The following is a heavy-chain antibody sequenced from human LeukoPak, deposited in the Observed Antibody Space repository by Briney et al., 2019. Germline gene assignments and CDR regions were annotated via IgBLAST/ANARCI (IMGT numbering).Heavy chain of an antibody. J-gene: IGHJ4*02. V-gene: IGHV7-4-1*02. Sequence: ASVKVSCKASGYTFTSYAMNWVRQAPGQGLEWMGWINTNTGNPTYAQGFTGRFVFSLDTSVSTAYLQISSLKAEDTAVYYCARGYTKDMTSVTHFDYWGQGTLVTVSS. CDR3: ARGYTKDMTSVTHFDY. CDR2: INTNTGNP. CDR1: GYTFTSYA. D-gene: IGHD4-17*01.